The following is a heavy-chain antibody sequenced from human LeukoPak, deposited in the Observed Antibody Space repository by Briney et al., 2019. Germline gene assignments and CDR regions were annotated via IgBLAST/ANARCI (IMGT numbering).Heavy chain of an antibody. CDR3: ARDPSTRYYTDY. CDR1: GGTFSSYA. D-gene: IGHD2-2*01. J-gene: IGHJ4*02. V-gene: IGHV1-69*06. CDR2: IIPIFGTA. Sequence: GASVKVSCKASGGTFSSYAISWVRQAPGQGLEWMGGIIPIFGTANYAQKFQGRVTITADKSTSTAYMELSSLRSDDTAVYYCARDPSTRYYTDYWGQGTLVTVSS.